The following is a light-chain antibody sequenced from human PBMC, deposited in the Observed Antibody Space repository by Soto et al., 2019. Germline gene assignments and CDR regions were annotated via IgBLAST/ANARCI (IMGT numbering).Light chain of an antibody. CDR3: CSYAGSSTVV. CDR2: EGT. Sequence: QSALTQPASVSGSPGQSITISCTGTSSDVGSYNLVSWYQQHPGKGPTLMISEGTKRPSGVSNRFSGSKSGNTASLTISGLQAEDEADYYCCSYAGSSTVVFGGGTKLTVL. V-gene: IGLV2-23*01. CDR1: SSDVGSYNL. J-gene: IGLJ2*01.